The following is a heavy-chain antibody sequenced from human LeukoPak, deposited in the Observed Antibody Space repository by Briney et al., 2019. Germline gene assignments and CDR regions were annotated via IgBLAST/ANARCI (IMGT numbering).Heavy chain of an antibody. CDR1: GGSISSGDYY. V-gene: IGHV4-30-4*01. CDR3: ARGYGSGSFYFDY. Sequence: SQTLSPTCTVSGGSISSGDYYWSWIRQPPGKGLEWIGYIYYSGSTYYNPSLKSRVTISVDTSKNQFSLKLSSVTAADTAVYYCARGYGSGSFYFDYWGQGTLVTVSS. D-gene: IGHD3-10*01. CDR2: IYYSGST. J-gene: IGHJ4*02.